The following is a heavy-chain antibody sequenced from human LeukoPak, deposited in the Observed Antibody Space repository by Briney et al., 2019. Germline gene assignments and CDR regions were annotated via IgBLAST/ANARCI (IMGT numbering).Heavy chain of an antibody. Sequence: ASVKVSCKASGYTFTSYAMNWVRQAPGQGLEWMGWINTNTGNPTYAQGFTGRFVSSLDTSVSTAYLQISSLKAEDTAVYYCAREGSSGWYNWFDPWGQGTLVTVSS. D-gene: IGHD6-19*01. CDR3: AREGSSGWYNWFDP. J-gene: IGHJ5*02. V-gene: IGHV7-4-1*02. CDR2: INTNTGNP. CDR1: GYTFTSYA.